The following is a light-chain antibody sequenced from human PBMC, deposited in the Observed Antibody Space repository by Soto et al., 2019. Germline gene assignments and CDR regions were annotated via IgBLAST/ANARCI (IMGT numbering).Light chain of an antibody. CDR2: DVN. Sequence: QSVLTQPASVSGSPGQSITISCAGTSRDFGSYDLVSWYQQHPGKVPKLIISDVNKRPSGVSDRFSGSKSGNTASLTISGLQAEDEAEYYCCSYAGRTTTYVLGTGTKVTVL. CDR3: CSYAGRTTTYV. J-gene: IGLJ1*01. V-gene: IGLV2-23*02. CDR1: SRDFGSYDL.